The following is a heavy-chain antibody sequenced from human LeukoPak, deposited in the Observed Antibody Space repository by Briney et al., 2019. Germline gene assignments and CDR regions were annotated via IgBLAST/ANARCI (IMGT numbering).Heavy chain of an antibody. CDR1: GFTFSSYS. Sequence: GGSLGLSCAASGFTFSSYSMNWVRQAPGKGLEWVSSISSSSSYIYYADSVKGRFTISRDNAKNSLYLQMNSLRAEDTAVYYCARDLGIAVAAWGQGTLVTVSS. V-gene: IGHV3-21*01. D-gene: IGHD6-19*01. CDR2: ISSSSSYI. CDR3: ARDLGIAVAA. J-gene: IGHJ5*02.